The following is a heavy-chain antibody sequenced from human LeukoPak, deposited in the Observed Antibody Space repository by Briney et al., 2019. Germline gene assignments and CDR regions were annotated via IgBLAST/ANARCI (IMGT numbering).Heavy chain of an antibody. J-gene: IGHJ5*02. Sequence: GGSLRLSCVASGLTVSNHWMSWVRQAPGKGLEWVANIRGERGQEYYVDSVKGRFTISKNSAKNSLYLQMNTLRVEDTAMYYCASLDTAKQPLANHWGQGTLVTVSS. CDR2: IRGERGQE. CDR1: GLTVSNHW. V-gene: IGHV3-7*03. CDR3: ASLDTAKQPLANH. D-gene: IGHD5-18*01.